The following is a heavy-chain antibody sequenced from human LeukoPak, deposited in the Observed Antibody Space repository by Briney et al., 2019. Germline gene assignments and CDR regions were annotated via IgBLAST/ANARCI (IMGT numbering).Heavy chain of an antibody. Sequence: GGSLRLSCAASGFTFSSYAMHWVRQAPGKGLEWVAIISNDGSRKYYAHSVEGRFTISRDNSKTTLYLQMDSLRAEDTAVYYCARDRAWNYFDYWGQGTLVTVSS. CDR2: ISNDGSRK. CDR1: GFTFSSYA. J-gene: IGHJ4*02. CDR3: ARDRAWNYFDY. D-gene: IGHD3-3*01. V-gene: IGHV3-30*04.